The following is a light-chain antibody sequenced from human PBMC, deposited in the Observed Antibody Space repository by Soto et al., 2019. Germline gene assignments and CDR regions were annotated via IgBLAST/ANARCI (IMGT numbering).Light chain of an antibody. CDR1: STDIGGINY. CDR2: DVT. J-gene: IGLJ2*01. Sequence: QSVLTQPASVSGSPGQSIIMSCTGTSTDIGGINYVYWYRQYPGKAPRLMIYDVTNRPSGVSNRFSGSKSGSTAYLSISGLQAEDEATYYCSSYSGSSTHLVFGGGTKLTVL. CDR3: SSYSGSSTHLV. V-gene: IGLV2-14*01.